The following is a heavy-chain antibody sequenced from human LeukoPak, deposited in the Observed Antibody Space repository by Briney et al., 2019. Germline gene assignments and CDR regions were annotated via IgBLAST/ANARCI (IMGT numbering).Heavy chain of an antibody. D-gene: IGHD1-20*01. CDR3: ARGSPPSITGTGHYYYYYMDV. J-gene: IGHJ6*03. CDR2: IYYSGST. CDR1: GGSISSSSYY. Sequence: PSETLSLTCTVSGGSISSSSYYWGWIRQPPGKGLEWIGSIYYSGSTYYNPSLKSRVTISVDTSKNQFSLKLSSVTAADTAVYYCARGSPPSITGTGHYYYYYMDVWGKGTTVTVSS. V-gene: IGHV4-39*01.